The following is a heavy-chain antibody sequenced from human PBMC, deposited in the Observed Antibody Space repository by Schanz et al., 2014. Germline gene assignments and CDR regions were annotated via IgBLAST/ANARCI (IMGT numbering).Heavy chain of an antibody. J-gene: IGHJ6*02. D-gene: IGHD3-9*01. CDR1: GYTFTTYY. V-gene: IGHV1-69*09. CDR2: IIPILDKT. CDR3: AKVDRTRYYAMDV. Sequence: QVQLVQSGAEVKKPGVSVKVSCKASGYTFTTYYIHWVRQAPGQGLEWMGRIIPILDKTNYAQKFQGRVTMTADKSTSTVYMEVSGLRSEDTAVYYCAKVDRTRYYAMDVWGQGTTDTVSS.